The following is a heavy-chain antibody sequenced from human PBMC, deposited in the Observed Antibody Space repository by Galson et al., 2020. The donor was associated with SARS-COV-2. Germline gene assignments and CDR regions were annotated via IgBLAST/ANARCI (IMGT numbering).Heavy chain of an antibody. Sequence: GGSLRLSCAASGFTFSSYWMHWVRQAPGKGLVWVSRINSDGSSTSYADSVKGRFTISRDNAKNTLYLQMNSLRAEDTAVYYCARDLREDIVLMVTYYYYGMDVWGQVTTVTVSS. CDR1: GFTFSSYW. V-gene: IGHV3-74*01. CDR3: ARDLREDIVLMVTYYYYGMDV. J-gene: IGHJ6*02. D-gene: IGHD2-8*01. CDR2: INSDGSST.